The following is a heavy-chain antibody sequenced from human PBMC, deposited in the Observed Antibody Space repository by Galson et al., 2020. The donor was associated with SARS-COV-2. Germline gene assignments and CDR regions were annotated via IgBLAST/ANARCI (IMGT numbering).Heavy chain of an antibody. Sequence: GGSLRLSCVASGFTFSSYAMHWVRQAPSKGLEWVAVISYDGSNKYYADSVKGRFTISRDNSKNTLYLQMNSLRAEDTAVYYCARDWGSYGGNYYYYYGMDVWGQGTTVTVSS. CDR3: ARDWGSYGGNYYYYYGMDV. CDR1: GFTFSSYA. J-gene: IGHJ6*02. V-gene: IGHV3-30-3*01. D-gene: IGHD4-17*01. CDR2: ISYDGSNK.